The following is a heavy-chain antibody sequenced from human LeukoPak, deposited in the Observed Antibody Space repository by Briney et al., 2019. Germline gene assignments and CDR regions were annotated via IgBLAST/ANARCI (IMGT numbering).Heavy chain of an antibody. CDR3: AREAPAMAPPVYYYMDV. D-gene: IGHD5-18*01. CDR1: GFTFSDYY. CDR2: ISSSGSTI. J-gene: IGHJ6*03. Sequence: GGSQRLSCAASGFTFSDYYMSWIRQAPGKGLEWVSYISSSGSTIYYADSVKGRFTISRDNAKNSLYLQLNSLRAEDTAVYYCAREAPAMAPPVYYYMDVWGKGTTVTVSS. V-gene: IGHV3-11*01.